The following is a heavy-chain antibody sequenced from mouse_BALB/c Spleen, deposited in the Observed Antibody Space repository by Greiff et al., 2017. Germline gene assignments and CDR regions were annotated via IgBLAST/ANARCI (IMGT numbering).Heavy chain of an antibody. D-gene: IGHD2-3*01. CDR2: IWSGGST. CDR3: ARMDYDGYYFDY. V-gene: IGHV2-2*02. CDR1: GFSLTSYG. Sequence: VKVVESGPGLVQPSQSLSITCTVSGFSLTSYGVHWVRQSPGKGLEWLGVIWSGGSTDYNAAFISRLSISKDNSKSQVFFKMNSLQANDTAIYYCARMDYDGYYFDYWGQGTTLTVSS. J-gene: IGHJ2*01.